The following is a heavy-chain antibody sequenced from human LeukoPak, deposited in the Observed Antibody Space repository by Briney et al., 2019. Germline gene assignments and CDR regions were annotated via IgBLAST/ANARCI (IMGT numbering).Heavy chain of an antibody. Sequence: SVKVSCKASGGTFSSYAISWVRQAPGQGLEWMGGIIPIFGTANYAQKFQGRVTITADESTSTAYMELSSLRSEDTAVYYCARGRDYDFWSGSPYYFDYWGQGTLVTVSS. D-gene: IGHD3-3*01. J-gene: IGHJ4*02. CDR1: GGTFSSYA. CDR3: ARGRDYDFWSGSPYYFDY. V-gene: IGHV1-69*13. CDR2: IIPIFGTA.